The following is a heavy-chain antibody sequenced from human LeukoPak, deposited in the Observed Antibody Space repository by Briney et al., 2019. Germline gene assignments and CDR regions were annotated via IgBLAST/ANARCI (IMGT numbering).Heavy chain of an antibody. D-gene: IGHD4-17*01. CDR3: ARVTTVTNPPPRGYYYYYMDV. CDR2: MNPNSGNT. CDR1: GYTFTSYD. V-gene: IGHV1-8*01. J-gene: IGHJ6*03. Sequence: GASVKVSCKASGYTFTSYDINWVRQATGQGLEWMGWMNPNSGNTGYAQKFQGRVTMTRNTSISTAYMELSSLRSEDTAVYYCARVTTVTNPPPRGYYYYYMDVWGKGTTVTISS.